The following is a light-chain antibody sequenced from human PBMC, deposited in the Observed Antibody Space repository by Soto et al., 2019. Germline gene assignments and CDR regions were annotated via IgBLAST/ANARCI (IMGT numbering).Light chain of an antibody. Sequence: DIQMTQSPSSLSASVGDRVTITCRASQSISSYLNWYQQKPGKAPKLLIYAASSLQSGVPSRFSGSGSETDFTLTISRLEPEDFAVYYCQQYHNSITFGQGTRLEI. J-gene: IGKJ5*01. CDR3: QQYHNSIT. V-gene: IGKV1-39*01. CDR2: AAS. CDR1: QSISSY.